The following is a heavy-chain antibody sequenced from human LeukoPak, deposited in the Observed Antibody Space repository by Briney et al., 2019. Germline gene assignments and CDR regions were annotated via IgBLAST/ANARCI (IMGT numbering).Heavy chain of an antibody. CDR1: GGSISSYY. V-gene: IGHV4-4*07. CDR3: ARGFPFATNYDFWSIDAFDI. J-gene: IGHJ3*02. Sequence: PSETLSLTCTVSGGSISSYYWSWIRQPAGKGLEWIWRIYTSGSTNYNPSLKSRVTMSVDTSKNQFSLKLSSVTAADTAVYYCARGFPFATNYDFWSIDAFDIWGQGTMVTVSS. CDR2: IYTSGST. D-gene: IGHD3-3*01.